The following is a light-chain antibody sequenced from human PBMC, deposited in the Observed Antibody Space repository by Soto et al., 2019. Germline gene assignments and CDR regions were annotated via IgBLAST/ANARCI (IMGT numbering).Light chain of an antibody. CDR2: DDS. V-gene: IGLV3-21*02. CDR1: NIGSKS. Sequence: SYELTQPPSVSVAPGQTARITCGGNNIGSKSVHWYQQKPGQAPVLVIYDDSDRPSGIPERFSGSNSENTATLTIKRVEAGDEADYYCQVWDSRSDHVIFGGGTKVTVL. J-gene: IGLJ2*01. CDR3: QVWDSRSDHVI.